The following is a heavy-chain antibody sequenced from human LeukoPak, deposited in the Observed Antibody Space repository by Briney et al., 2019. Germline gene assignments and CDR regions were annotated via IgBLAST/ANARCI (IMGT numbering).Heavy chain of an antibody. CDR3: AGGYSSSWYTFDP. CDR1: GLTFSSYN. CDR2: ISSSSSYI. V-gene: IGHV3-21*01. Sequence: GGPLRLSCAASGLTFSSYNMNWVRQAPGKGLEWVSSISSSSSYIYYADSMKGRFTISRDNAKSSVYLQMNSLRAEDTAVYYCAGGYSSSWYTFDPRGQGTLVTVSS. J-gene: IGHJ5*02. D-gene: IGHD6-13*01.